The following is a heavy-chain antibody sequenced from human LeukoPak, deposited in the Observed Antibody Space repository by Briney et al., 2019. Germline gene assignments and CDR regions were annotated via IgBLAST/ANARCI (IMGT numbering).Heavy chain of an antibody. Sequence: SETLSLTCTVSGGSISTYYCSWIRQPPGKGLEWIGYIYYSGSTNYNPSLKSRVTISVDTSRNQFSLKLNSVTAADTAVYYCATYSLGRGFDPWGQGTLVTVSS. J-gene: IGHJ5*02. CDR2: IYYSGST. V-gene: IGHV4-59*08. D-gene: IGHD2-21*01. CDR3: ATYSLGRGFDP. CDR1: GGSISTYY.